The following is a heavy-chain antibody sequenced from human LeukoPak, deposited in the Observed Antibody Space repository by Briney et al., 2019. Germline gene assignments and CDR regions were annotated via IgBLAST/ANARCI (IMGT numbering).Heavy chain of an antibody. CDR2: INSDGSCT. J-gene: IGHJ4*02. V-gene: IGHV3-74*01. Sequence: GGSLRLSCAASGFTFSTYWMDWVRQTPGKGLVWVSRINSDGSCTSYADSVKGRFTISRDNAKNTLSLQMNSLRAEDTAVYYCVRAGYRDAYNLWGQGTLVTVSS. D-gene: IGHD5-24*01. CDR1: GFTFSTYW. CDR3: VRAGYRDAYNL.